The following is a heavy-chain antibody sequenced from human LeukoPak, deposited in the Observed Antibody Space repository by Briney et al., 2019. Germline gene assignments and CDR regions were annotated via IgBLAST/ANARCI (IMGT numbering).Heavy chain of an antibody. CDR1: GGSISSSSYY. D-gene: IGHD2-21*02. Sequence: SETLSLTCTVSGGSISSSSYYWGWIRQPPGKGLEWIGSIYYSGSTYYNPSLKSRVTISVDTSKNQFSLKLSSVTAADTAVYYCARDAYCGGDCWYNWFDPWGQGTLVTVSS. CDR3: ARDAYCGGDCWYNWFDP. CDR2: IYYSGST. V-gene: IGHV4-39*07. J-gene: IGHJ5*02.